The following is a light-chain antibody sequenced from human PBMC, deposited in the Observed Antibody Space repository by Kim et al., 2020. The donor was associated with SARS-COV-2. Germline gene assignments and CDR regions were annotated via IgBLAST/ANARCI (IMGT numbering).Light chain of an antibody. CDR3: QQTYNTPYT. CDR2: VTS. Sequence: DIQMTQSPSSLSASIGVRVAITCRASQSVYGYLNWYQQKSGQSPTLLIYVTSTLQRGVPSRFSGNGSATDFSLTINSLQPEDFATYYCQQTYNTPYTFGRGTKVDIK. V-gene: IGKV1-39*01. J-gene: IGKJ2*01. CDR1: QSVYGY.